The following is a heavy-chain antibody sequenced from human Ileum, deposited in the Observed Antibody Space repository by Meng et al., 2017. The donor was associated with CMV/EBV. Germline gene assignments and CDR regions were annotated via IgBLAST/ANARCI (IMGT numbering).Heavy chain of an antibody. CDR1: GFTFSDYY. Sequence: GGSLRLSCTASGFTFSDYYMTWIRQAPGKGLECLAYISGRSSSIFYTDSVKGRFTISRDNAKSSLYLEMNNVKVEDTAVYYCARSTLEIFDSSGHSHWGQG. V-gene: IGHV3-11*01. CDR3: ARSTLEIFDSSGHSH. CDR2: ISGRSSSI. J-gene: IGHJ1*01. D-gene: IGHD3-22*01.